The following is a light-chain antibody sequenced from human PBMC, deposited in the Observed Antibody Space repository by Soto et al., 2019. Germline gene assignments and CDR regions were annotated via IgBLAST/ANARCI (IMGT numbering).Light chain of an antibody. CDR3: PAWDSSTSHYV. V-gene: IGLV3-1*01. Sequence: SYELTQPPSVSVSPGQTASITCSGDKLGDKYACWYQQKPGQSPVLVIYQDSERPSGIPERFSGSNSGNTATLPISGTQAMDEGDSYCPAWDSSTSHYVVGTGNKLTVL. J-gene: IGLJ1*01. CDR2: QDS. CDR1: KLGDKY.